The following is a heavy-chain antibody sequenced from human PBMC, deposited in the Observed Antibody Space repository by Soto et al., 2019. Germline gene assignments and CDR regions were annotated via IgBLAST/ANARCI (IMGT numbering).Heavy chain of an antibody. V-gene: IGHV3-74*01. CDR3: ARDQIPGPPDYCDY. CDR2: INNDGSST. CDR1: GFTLNSFF. Sequence: GGSLRLSCAASGFTLNSFFMHWVRQAPGKGLMWVSRINNDGSSTTYADSVKGRFTISRDNSKNSLYLQMNSLRAEDTAVYYCARDQIPGPPDYCDYWGQGTLVTVSS. J-gene: IGHJ4*02.